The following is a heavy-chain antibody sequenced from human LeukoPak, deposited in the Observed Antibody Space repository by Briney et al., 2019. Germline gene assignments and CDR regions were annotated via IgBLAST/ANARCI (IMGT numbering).Heavy chain of an antibody. CDR3: ARGDYASYYYYMDV. J-gene: IGHJ6*03. V-gene: IGHV4-59*01. Sequence: ASETLSLTCTVSGGSISSYYWSWIRQPPGKGLEWIGYIYYSGSTNYNPSLKSRVTISVDTSKNQFSLKLSSVTAADTAVYYCARGDYASYYYYMDVWGKGTTVTVSS. CDR1: GGSISSYY. CDR2: IYYSGST. D-gene: IGHD4-17*01.